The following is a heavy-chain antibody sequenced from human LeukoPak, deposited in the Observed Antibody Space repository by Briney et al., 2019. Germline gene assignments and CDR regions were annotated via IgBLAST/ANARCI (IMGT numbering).Heavy chain of an antibody. D-gene: IGHD1-1*01. Sequence: ASVKVPYEASGYTFTTYAMNWVRQAPGQGLEWMGWINTNTGNPTYAQGFTGRFVFSLDSSVNTAYLQISNLKAEDTAVYYCAREVNADGGDYWGQGTLVTVSS. CDR3: AREVNADGGDY. J-gene: IGHJ4*02. V-gene: IGHV7-4-1*02. CDR2: INTNTGNP. CDR1: GYTFTTYA.